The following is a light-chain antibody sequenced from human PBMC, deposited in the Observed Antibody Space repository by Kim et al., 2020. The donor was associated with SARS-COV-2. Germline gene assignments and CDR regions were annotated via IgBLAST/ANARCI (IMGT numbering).Light chain of an antibody. CDR2: GAS. Sequence: VSPRERATTSCRASESVSSNLAWYQQKPGQAPRLLIYGASTRATGIPARFSGSGSGTEFTLTISSLQSEDFAIYYCQQYNNWPWTFGQGTKVDIK. CDR3: QQYNNWPWT. V-gene: IGKV3-15*01. J-gene: IGKJ1*01. CDR1: ESVSSN.